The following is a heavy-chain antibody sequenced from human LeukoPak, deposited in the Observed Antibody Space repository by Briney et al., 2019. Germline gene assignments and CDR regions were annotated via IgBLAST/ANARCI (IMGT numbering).Heavy chain of an antibody. CDR3: ARSSGAYRSFDY. CDR1: GGSISSSSYY. J-gene: IGHJ4*02. Sequence: SETLSLTCTVSGGSISSSSYYWSWIRQPPGKGLEWIGYIYYSGTTDYNPSLKSRVTISVDTSNNQFSLKVSSVTAADTAVYYCARSSGAYRSFDYWGQGTLVPVSS. D-gene: IGHD1-26*01. CDR2: IYYSGTT. V-gene: IGHV4-61*01.